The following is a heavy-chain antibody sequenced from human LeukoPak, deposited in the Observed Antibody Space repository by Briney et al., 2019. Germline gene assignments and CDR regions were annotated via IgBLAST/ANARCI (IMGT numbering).Heavy chain of an antibody. V-gene: IGHV4-4*07. D-gene: IGHD3-3*01. J-gene: IGHJ4*02. CDR3: ARWIFWSGYPYCFDY. CDR2: IYTSGST. Sequence: PSETLSLTCTVSGGSISSYYWSWIRQPAGKGLEWIGRIYTSGSTNYNPSPKSRVTMSVDTSKNQFSLKLSSVTAADTAVYYCARWIFWSGYPYCFDYWGQGTLVTVSS. CDR1: GGSISSYY.